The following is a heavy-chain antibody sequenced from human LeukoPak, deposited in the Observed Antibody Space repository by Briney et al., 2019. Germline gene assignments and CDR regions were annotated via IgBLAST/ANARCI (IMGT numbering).Heavy chain of an antibody. Sequence: SWMRQPPGKGLEWIGYIYYSGSTYYNPSLKSRVTISVDTSKNQFSLKLSSVTAADTAVYYCARVRYYDSSGVDYWGQGTLVTVSS. J-gene: IGHJ4*02. V-gene: IGHV4-30-4*08. CDR2: IYYSGST. CDR3: ARVRYYDSSGVDY. D-gene: IGHD3-22*01.